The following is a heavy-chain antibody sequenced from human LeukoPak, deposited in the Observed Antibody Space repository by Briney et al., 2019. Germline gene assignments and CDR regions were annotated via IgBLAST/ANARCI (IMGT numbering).Heavy chain of an antibody. CDR3: TASMTVVLTHDAFDV. V-gene: IGHV3-15*01. Sequence: GGSLSPSCAASGFTFSDAWMTWVRQAPGKGLEWVGRVKSKTDGGTTDYAAPVKGRFTISRDDSKDTVYLQMDSLKTDDTALYYCTASMTVVLTHDAFDVWGQGAMATVSS. D-gene: IGHD3-22*01. CDR1: GFTFSDAW. CDR2: VKSKTDGGTT. J-gene: IGHJ3*01.